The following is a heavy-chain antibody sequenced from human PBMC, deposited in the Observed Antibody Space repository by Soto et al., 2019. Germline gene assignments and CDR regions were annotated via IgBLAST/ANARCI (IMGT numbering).Heavy chain of an antibody. CDR2: IIPIFGTA. V-gene: IGHV1-69*13. J-gene: IGHJ4*02. Sequence: SSGKVSCKASGGTFSSYAISWVRQAPGQGLEWMGGIIPIFGTANYAQKFQGRVTITADESTSTAYMELSSLRSEDTAVYYCASQRPPDSSSWSLDYWGQGTLVTVSS. D-gene: IGHD6-13*01. CDR3: ASQRPPDSSSWSLDY. CDR1: GGTFSSYA.